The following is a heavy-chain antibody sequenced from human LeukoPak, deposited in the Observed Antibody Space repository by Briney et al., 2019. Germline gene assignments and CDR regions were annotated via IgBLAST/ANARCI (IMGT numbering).Heavy chain of an antibody. CDR3: ARDIAPSGDFDY. CDR2: VSSTGSHI. J-gene: IGHJ4*02. D-gene: IGHD2-21*01. CDR1: GFTFSTYS. Sequence: PGGSLRLSCAASGFTFSTYSMNWVRQAPGKGLEWVSSVSSTGSHIFYADSVKGRFTIPRDNAKNSLYLQMNSLRAEDTAVYYCARDIAPSGDFDYWGQGTLVTVSS. V-gene: IGHV3-21*01.